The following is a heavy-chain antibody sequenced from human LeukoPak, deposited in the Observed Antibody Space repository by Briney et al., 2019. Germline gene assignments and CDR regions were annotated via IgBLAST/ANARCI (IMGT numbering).Heavy chain of an antibody. Sequence: PSETLSLTCTVSGGSISSYYWSWIRQPAGKGLEWIGRIYTSGSTNYNPSLKSRVTMSVDTSKNQFSLKLSSVTAADTAVYYCARDRGSGDYDAFDIWGQGTMVTVSS. CDR1: GGSISSYY. CDR3: ARDRGSGDYDAFDI. D-gene: IGHD6-19*01. V-gene: IGHV4-4*07. J-gene: IGHJ3*02. CDR2: IYTSGST.